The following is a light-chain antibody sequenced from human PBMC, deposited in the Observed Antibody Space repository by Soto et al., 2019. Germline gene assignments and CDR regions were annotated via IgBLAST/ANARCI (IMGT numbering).Light chain of an antibody. CDR3: LQDINYPWT. CDR2: GAS. CDR1: QGIGNA. Sequence: AIQMTQSPSSLSASVGYRVTISCRSSQGIGNALGWYQQKPGKPPKVLIYGASNLHSGVPTRFSGSGYGTDFTLAISSLQPEDSATYYCLQDINYPWTFGQGTKVDIK. J-gene: IGKJ1*01. V-gene: IGKV1-6*01.